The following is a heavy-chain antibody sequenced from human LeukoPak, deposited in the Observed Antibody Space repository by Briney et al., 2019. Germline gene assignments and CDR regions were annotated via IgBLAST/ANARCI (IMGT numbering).Heavy chain of an antibody. J-gene: IGHJ6*03. CDR2: IYYSGST. CDR3: ARYLRTSSTYYMDV. CDR1: GASISGYY. V-gene: IGHV4-59*01. Sequence: SETLSLTCTVSGASISGYYWSWVRQPPGKELEWIGYIYYSGSTNYNPSLKSRVTMSVDASKNQFSLNLRSLTAADTAVYHCARYLRTSSTYYMDVWGQGTLVTVSS.